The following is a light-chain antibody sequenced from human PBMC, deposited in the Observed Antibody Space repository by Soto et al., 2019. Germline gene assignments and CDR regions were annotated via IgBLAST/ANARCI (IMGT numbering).Light chain of an antibody. CDR3: NSYAGSNNVV. CDR2: GVT. V-gene: IGLV2-8*01. J-gene: IGLJ2*01. Sequence: QSVLTQPPSASGSPGQSVTITCTGTNSDVGGYNSVSWYQQHPGKAPKLMIYGVTKRPSGVPDRFSGSKSGNTASLTVSGLQAEEEADYYCNSYAGSNNVVFGGGTKVTVL. CDR1: NSDVGGYNS.